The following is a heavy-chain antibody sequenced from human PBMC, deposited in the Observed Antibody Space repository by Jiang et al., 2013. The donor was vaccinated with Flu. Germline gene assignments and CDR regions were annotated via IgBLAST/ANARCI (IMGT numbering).Heavy chain of an antibody. Sequence: GAEVKKPGSSVKVSCKASGGTFSSYAISWVRQAPGQGLEWMGGIIPIFGTANYAQKFQGRVTITADKSTSTAYMELSSLRSEDTAVYYCARGALVGATAPWDYWGQGTLVTVSS. CDR3: ARGALVGATAPWDY. J-gene: IGHJ4*02. V-gene: IGHV1-69*06. CDR2: IIPIFGTA. D-gene: IGHD1-26*01. CDR1: GGTFSSYA.